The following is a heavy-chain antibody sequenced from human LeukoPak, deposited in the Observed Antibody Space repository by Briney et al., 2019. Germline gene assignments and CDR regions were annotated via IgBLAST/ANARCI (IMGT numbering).Heavy chain of an antibody. Sequence: SETLSLTCTVSGGSINNSSSDYWAWIRQPPGKGLEWIGNIYYTGSTYYTSSLKSRVTMSVDTSKNVFSLTLKSLTSADTAVYYCARHVEYTTSGKAFDVWGQGTLVSVSS. CDR3: ARHVEYTTSGKAFDV. CDR1: GGSINNSSSDY. J-gene: IGHJ3*01. V-gene: IGHV4-39*01. CDR2: IYYTGST. D-gene: IGHD3-3*01.